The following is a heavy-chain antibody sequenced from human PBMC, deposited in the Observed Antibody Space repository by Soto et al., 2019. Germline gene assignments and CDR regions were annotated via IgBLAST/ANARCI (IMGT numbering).Heavy chain of an antibody. CDR2: MSPNGDRT. CDR3: ARDGGQYGDNDY. V-gene: IGHV1-46*04. Sequence: QVQLVQSGAEVKKPGASVKVSCKASGYTLTSYHMDWVQQPPGQGLEWRGKMSPNGDRTWYPQKLRGRVTMTRDTSTGTYYMEWSGPRSEDTAVYDCARDGGQYGDNDYWGQGTLVTVSS. CDR1: GYTLTSYH. D-gene: IGHD4-17*01. J-gene: IGHJ4*02.